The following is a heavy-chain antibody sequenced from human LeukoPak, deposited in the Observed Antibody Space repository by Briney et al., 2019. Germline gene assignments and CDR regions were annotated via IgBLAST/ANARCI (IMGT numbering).Heavy chain of an antibody. CDR1: GYSISSGYH. V-gene: IGHV4-38-2*01. CDR2: IYHSGKT. D-gene: IGHD2-15*01. Sequence: PSDTLSLTCAVSGYSISSGYHRGWIRQAPGKGLEWIGSIYHSGKTYYNPSLKSRVTISVGTSMNQFSLRLTSVTAADTAVYYCARTRYCSGATCYSPELFDSWGQGTLVTVSS. CDR3: ARTRYCSGATCYSPELFDS. J-gene: IGHJ4*02.